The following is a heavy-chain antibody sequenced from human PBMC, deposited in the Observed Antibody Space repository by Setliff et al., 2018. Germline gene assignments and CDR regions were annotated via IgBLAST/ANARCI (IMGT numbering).Heavy chain of an antibody. D-gene: IGHD3-9*01. CDR1: GYTLTELS. V-gene: IGHV1-24*01. CDR2: FDPEDGET. J-gene: IGHJ3*02. Sequence: ASVKVSCKVSGYTLTELSMHWVRQAPGKGLEWMGGFDPEDGETIYAQKFQGRVTMTEDTSTDTAYMELSSLRSEDTAVYYCATESLLRYFDLVGDPYAFDIWGQGTMVTVSS. CDR3: ATESLLRYFDLVGDPYAFDI.